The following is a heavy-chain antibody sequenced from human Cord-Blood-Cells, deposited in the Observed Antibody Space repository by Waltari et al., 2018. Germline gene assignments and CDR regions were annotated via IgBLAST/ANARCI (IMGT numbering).Heavy chain of an antibody. V-gene: IGHV1-18*04. CDR3: ARDHPYYDFWSGYPYWYFDL. D-gene: IGHD3-3*01. Sequence: QVQLVQSGAEVKKPGASVKVSCKASGYTFTSYGISWVRQAPGQGLEWMGWISAYNGNTNYAQKLQGRVTMTTDTSTSTAYMELRSLRSDDTAVYYCARDHPYYDFWSGYPYWYFDLWGRGTLVTVSS. CDR1: GYTFTSYG. J-gene: IGHJ2*01. CDR2: ISAYNGNT.